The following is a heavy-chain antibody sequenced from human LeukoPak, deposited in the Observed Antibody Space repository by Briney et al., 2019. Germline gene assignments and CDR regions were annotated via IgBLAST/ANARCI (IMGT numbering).Heavy chain of an antibody. V-gene: IGHV4-4*07. J-gene: IGHJ4*02. Sequence: SETLSLTCTVSGGSISSYSWSWIRQPAGKGLERIGRIYSSGSTNYNPSLKSRVTMSVDTSKNQFSLKLRSVTAADTAVYYCASARRLIAVAVTRFDYWGQGTLVTVSS. CDR3: ASARRLIAVAVTRFDY. D-gene: IGHD6-19*01. CDR1: GGSISSYS. CDR2: IYSSGST.